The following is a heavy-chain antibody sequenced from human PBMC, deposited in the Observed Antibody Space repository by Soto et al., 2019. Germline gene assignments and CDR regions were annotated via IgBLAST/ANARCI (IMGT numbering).Heavy chain of an antibody. Sequence: QVQLVQSGAEVKKPGSSVKVSCKASGGTFSSYTISWVRQAPGQGLEWMGRIIPILGIANYAQKFQGRVTITADNSTSTAYMERSSLRSEDTAVYYCARDPGYCSSTSCEKWFDPWGQGTLVTVSS. D-gene: IGHD2-2*01. J-gene: IGHJ5*02. CDR2: IIPILGIA. V-gene: IGHV1-69*08. CDR1: GGTFSSYT. CDR3: ARDPGYCSSTSCEKWFDP.